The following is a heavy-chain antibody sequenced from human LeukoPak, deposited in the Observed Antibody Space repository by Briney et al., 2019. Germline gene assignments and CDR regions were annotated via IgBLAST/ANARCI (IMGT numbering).Heavy chain of an antibody. CDR1: GFTFSSYS. CDR3: ERDAYSGSYRFDY. V-gene: IGHV3-21*01. Sequence: GGSLRLSCAASGFTFSSYSMNWVRQAPGKGLEWVSSISSSSSYIYYADSVKGRFTISRDNAKNSLYLQMNSLRAEDTAVYYCERDAYSGSYRFDYWGQGTLVTVSS. J-gene: IGHJ4*02. D-gene: IGHD1-26*01. CDR2: ISSSSSYI.